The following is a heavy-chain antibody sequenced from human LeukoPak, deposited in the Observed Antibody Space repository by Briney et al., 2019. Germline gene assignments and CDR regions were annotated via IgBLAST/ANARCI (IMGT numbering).Heavy chain of an antibody. V-gene: IGHV3-23*01. D-gene: IGHD1-26*01. CDR2: TSGSGGGT. CDR1: GFTFSSYA. CDR3: AKDLGRYRNNYFDY. Sequence: PGGSLRLSCAASGFTFSSYAMSWVRQAPEKGLEWVSTTSGSGGGTYYADSVKGRFTISRDDSKNTLYLQMNSLRAEDTAVYYCAKDLGRYRNNYFDYWGQGSPVTVSS. J-gene: IGHJ4*02.